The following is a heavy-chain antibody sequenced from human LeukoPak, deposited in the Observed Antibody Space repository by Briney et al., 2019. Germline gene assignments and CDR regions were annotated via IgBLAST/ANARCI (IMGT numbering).Heavy chain of an antibody. CDR2: ISYSGTN. D-gene: IGHD7-27*01. CDR3: ASLGTLRS. V-gene: IGHV4-39*01. CDR1: GGSVSISTYY. J-gene: IGHJ5*02. Sequence: PSETLSLTCTVPGGSVSISTYYWGWIRQHPGKGLEWIGSISYSGTNYNNPSLKSRVSISIDTSKNQFSVKLTSVSAADTAMYYCASLGTLRSWGQGTLVTVSS.